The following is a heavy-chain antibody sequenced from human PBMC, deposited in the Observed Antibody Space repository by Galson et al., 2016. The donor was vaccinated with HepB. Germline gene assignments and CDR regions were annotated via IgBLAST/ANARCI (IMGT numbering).Heavy chain of an antibody. Sequence: SLRLSCAASGFTFSSYGMHWVRRAPGKGLEWVAVISNDGTNKYYADSLKGRFIISRDNSKNTLYLQVNSLRAEDTAVYYCAKPHSSSWYGEGYNWFDSWGQGTLVTVSS. CDR3: AKPHSSSWYGEGYNWFDS. CDR1: GFTFSSYG. V-gene: IGHV3-30*18. D-gene: IGHD6-13*01. J-gene: IGHJ5*01. CDR2: ISNDGTNK.